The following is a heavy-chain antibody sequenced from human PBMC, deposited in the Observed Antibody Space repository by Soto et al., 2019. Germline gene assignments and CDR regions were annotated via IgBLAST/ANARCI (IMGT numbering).Heavy chain of an antibody. CDR1: GFTFTSSA. J-gene: IGHJ4*02. CDR3: AANSWSSGELEFDY. CDR2: IVVGSGNT. D-gene: IGHD6-19*01. Sequence: SVKGSCKASGFTFTSSAVQWVRQARGQRLEWIGWIVVGSGNTNYAQKFQERVTITRDMSTSTAYMELSSLRSEDTAVYYCAANSWSSGELEFDYWGQGTLVTVSS. V-gene: IGHV1-58*01.